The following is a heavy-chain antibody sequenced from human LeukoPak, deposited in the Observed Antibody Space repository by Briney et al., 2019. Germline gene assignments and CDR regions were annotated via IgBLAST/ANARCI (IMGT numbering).Heavy chain of an antibody. Sequence: GASVKASCKASGYTFTGYYMHWVRQAPGQGLEWMGRINPNSGGTNYAQKFQGRVTMTRDTSISTAYMELSRRRSDDTAVYYCASFDWLSYFDYWGQGTLVTVSS. CDR2: INPNSGGT. CDR1: GYTFTGYY. D-gene: IGHD3-9*01. V-gene: IGHV1-2*06. CDR3: ASFDWLSYFDY. J-gene: IGHJ4*02.